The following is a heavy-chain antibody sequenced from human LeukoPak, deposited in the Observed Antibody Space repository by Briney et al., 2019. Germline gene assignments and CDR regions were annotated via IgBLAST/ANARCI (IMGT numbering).Heavy chain of an antibody. Sequence: SETLSLTCTVSGDSISTSNSYWGWIRQPPGKGLEWIGSIYYSGNTYYNPSLKSRVTISVDTSKNQFSLKLSSVTAADTAVYYCASDRIEVDAFDIWGQGTMVTVSS. V-gene: IGHV4-39*07. CDR3: ASDRIEVDAFDI. CDR1: GDSISTSNSY. CDR2: IYYSGNT. D-gene: IGHD2-15*01. J-gene: IGHJ3*02.